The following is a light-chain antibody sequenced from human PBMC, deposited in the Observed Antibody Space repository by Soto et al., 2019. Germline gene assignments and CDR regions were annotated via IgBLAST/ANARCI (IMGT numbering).Light chain of an antibody. Sequence: QSVLPQPPSASGTPGQRVTISCSGSRSNIGSYTVNWYQQLPGTAPKLLIYSNNQRPSGVPDRFSGSKSGTSASLDISGLQSEDEADYYCASWDDSRKVVFGGGTKLTVL. CDR3: ASWDDSRKVV. V-gene: IGLV1-44*01. CDR1: RSNIGSYT. J-gene: IGLJ2*01. CDR2: SNN.